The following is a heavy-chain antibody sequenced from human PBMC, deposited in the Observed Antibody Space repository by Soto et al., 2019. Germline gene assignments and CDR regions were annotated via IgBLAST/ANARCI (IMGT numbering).Heavy chain of an antibody. J-gene: IGHJ3*02. CDR2: ISSNGGST. Sequence: EVQLVESGGGLVQPGGSLRLSCAASGFTFSSYAMHWVRQAPGKGLEYVSAISSNGGSTYYANSVKGRFTMSRDNSKNTLYLQMGSLRAEDMAVYYCARALGYAFDIWGQGTMVTVSS. D-gene: IGHD7-27*01. CDR3: ARALGYAFDI. CDR1: GFTFSSYA. V-gene: IGHV3-64*01.